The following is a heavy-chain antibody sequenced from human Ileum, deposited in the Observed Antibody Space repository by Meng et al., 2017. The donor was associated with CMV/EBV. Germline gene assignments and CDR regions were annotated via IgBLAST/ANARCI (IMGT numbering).Heavy chain of an antibody. J-gene: IGHJ6*02. V-gene: IGHV1-18*01. CDR2: ISAYNGNT. D-gene: IGHD1-26*01. CDR3: ARATSSSGSYNGLVGYSYYGMDV. Sequence: ASVKVSCKASGYTFTGYGVTWVRQAPGQGLEWMGWISAYNGNTKYAQKFQGRVTMTTDTSTSTAYMELRSLTSDDTAVYYCARATSSSGSYNGLVGYSYYGMDVWGQGTTVTVSS. CDR1: GYTFTGYG.